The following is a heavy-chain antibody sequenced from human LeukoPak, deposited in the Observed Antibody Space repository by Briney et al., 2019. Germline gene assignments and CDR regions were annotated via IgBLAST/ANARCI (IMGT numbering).Heavy chain of an antibody. J-gene: IGHJ3*02. CDR1: GFTFSGYF. CDR3: ARPLYGDYASAFDI. CDR2: ISSSGTTI. Sequence: GGSLRLSCAASGFTFSGYFMTWIRQAPGKGLEWLSFISSSGTTIYYADSVKGRFTISRHNTKNSLYLQMHSLRAEDTAVYYCARPLYGDYASAFDIWGQGTMVTVSS. V-gene: IGHV3-11*01. D-gene: IGHD4-17*01.